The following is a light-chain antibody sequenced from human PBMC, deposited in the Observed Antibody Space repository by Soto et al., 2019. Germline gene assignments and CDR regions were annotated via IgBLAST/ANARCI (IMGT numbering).Light chain of an antibody. CDR2: DAS. J-gene: IGKJ1*01. Sequence: EIVLTQSPATLSLSPGERATLSCRASQSVSSYLAWYQQKPGQAPRLLIYDASNRATGIPARFSVSGSGTDFTLTISSLEPEDFAVYYCQQYGSSGTFGQGTKVDI. V-gene: IGKV3-11*01. CDR3: QQYGSSGT. CDR1: QSVSSY.